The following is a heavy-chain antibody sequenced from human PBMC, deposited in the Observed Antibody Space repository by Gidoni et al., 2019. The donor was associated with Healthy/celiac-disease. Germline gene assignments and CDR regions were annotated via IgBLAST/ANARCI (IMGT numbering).Heavy chain of an antibody. V-gene: IGHV4-34*01. J-gene: IGHJ5*02. CDR3: ARGSIAARPFDH. CDR2: INNSGST. CDR1: GGSFSGYY. D-gene: IGHD6-6*01. Sequence: QVQLQQWGAGLFKPSETLSRTCAVYGGSFSGYYWGWIRQPRGKGLEWIGEINNSGSTNYNPSLKSRVTISVDTSKNQFSLKLSSVTAAATAVYYCARGSIAARPFDHWGQGTLVTVSS.